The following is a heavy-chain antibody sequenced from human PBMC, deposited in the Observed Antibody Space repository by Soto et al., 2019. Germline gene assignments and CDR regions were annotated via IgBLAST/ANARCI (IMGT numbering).Heavy chain of an antibody. Sequence: VQLGQSGAEVKKPGASVKVSCKASGYTFSGYYMHWVRQAPGQGLEWMGWINPNSGGTKYAQKFQGWVTMTTDTSISTAYMELSRLRSDDTAVYYCARAAYAFWSASSNYNLYYMDVWGKGTTVTVSS. D-gene: IGHD3-3*01. CDR3: ARAAYAFWSASSNYNLYYMDV. V-gene: IGHV1-2*04. CDR2: INPNSGGT. J-gene: IGHJ6*03. CDR1: GYTFSGYY.